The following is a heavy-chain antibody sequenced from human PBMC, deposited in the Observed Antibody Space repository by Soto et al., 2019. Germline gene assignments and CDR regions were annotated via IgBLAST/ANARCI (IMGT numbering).Heavy chain of an antibody. CDR2: ISRNSSNI. CDR3: AGYCSSPTCYGEDY. V-gene: IGHV3-21*01. CDR1: RFTFYNYD. J-gene: IGHJ4*02. D-gene: IGHD2-2*01. Sequence: PGGSLRLSCVASRFTFYNYDMNWVRQAPGKGLEWVSSISRNSSNIYYADSVKGRFTISRDNAKDSVYLQMNRLRAEDTAVYFCAGYCSSPTCYGEDYWGQGTQVTVSS.